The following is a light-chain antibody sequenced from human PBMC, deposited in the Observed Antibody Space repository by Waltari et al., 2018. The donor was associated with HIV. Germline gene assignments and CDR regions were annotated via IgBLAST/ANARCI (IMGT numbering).Light chain of an antibody. V-gene: IGKV1-9*01. CDR2: AGS. CDR3: QQFRT. Sequence: DIQLTQSPSFLSASVGDRVTITCRASQGISSCLAWYQQKPGKAPNLLIYAGSTLQRGVPSRFSGSGFGTEFTLTISSLQPEDFATYYCQQFRTFGQGTTLDIK. J-gene: IGKJ2*01. CDR1: QGISSC.